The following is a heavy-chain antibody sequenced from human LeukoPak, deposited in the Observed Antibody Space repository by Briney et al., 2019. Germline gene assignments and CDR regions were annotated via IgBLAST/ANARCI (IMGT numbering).Heavy chain of an antibody. D-gene: IGHD6-6*01. J-gene: IGHJ4*02. CDR1: GGSISSGSYY. Sequence: PSETLSLTCTVSGGSISSGSYYWSWIRQPAGKGLEWIGRIYTSGSTNYNPSLKSRVTISVDTSKNQFSLKLSSVTAADTAVYYCTSEISSASNYWGQGTLVTVSS. CDR2: IYTSGST. CDR3: TSEISSASNY. V-gene: IGHV4-61*02.